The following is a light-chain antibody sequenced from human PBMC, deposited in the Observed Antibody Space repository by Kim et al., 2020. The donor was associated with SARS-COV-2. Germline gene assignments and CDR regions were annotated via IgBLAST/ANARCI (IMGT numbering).Light chain of an antibody. J-gene: IGLJ3*02. CDR3: AAWDDSLSGWV. Sequence: GQRVTISCSGSRSNIGSHYVYWHQQFPGTAPKVLIYRNNLRPSGVPDRVSGSKSGTSASLAISDLRSEDEADYCCAAWDDSLSGWVFGGGTQLTVL. CDR1: RSNIGSHY. V-gene: IGLV1-47*01. CDR2: RNN.